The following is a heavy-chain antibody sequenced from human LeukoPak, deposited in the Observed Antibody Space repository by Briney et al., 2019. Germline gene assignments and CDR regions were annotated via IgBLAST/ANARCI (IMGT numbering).Heavy chain of an antibody. CDR2: INPNSGGT. CDR1: GHIFSAYY. Sequence: ASVKVSCKAAGHIFSAYYMFWVRQPPGQGLEWMGWINPNSGGTIYAPQYEGRVNMTRDTSISTAYMELSGLTSEDTAVYFCATYCSHTSARDWGQGTLVTVSS. CDR3: ATYCSHTSARD. V-gene: IGHV1-2*02. D-gene: IGHD2-21*01. J-gene: IGHJ4*02.